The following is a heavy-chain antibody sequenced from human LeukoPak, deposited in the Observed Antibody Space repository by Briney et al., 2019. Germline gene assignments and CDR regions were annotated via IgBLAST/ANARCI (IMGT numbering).Heavy chain of an antibody. Sequence: PGGSLTLSCEASGFTFSSDWMHWFRQAPGKGLVWVSRINSDGSSTSYVDSVAGRFTISRDNAKNTLYLQMNSLRAEDTAVYHCARGNYYDSSGPGGYWGQGTLVIVSS. CDR2: INSDGSST. V-gene: IGHV3-74*01. CDR1: GFTFSSDW. D-gene: IGHD3-22*01. J-gene: IGHJ4*02. CDR3: ARGNYYDSSGPGGY.